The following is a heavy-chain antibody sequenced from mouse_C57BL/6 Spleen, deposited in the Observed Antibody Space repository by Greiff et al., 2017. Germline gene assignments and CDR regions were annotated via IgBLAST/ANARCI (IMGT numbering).Heavy chain of an antibody. CDR1: YFAFMATA. CDR3: AREKERYNALAY. Sequence: LQQSGAGLVRPWSSVKLSCKYSYFAFMATAMHWVKQRPGTGLVWIGSFNMYSDATEYSEHFKGQATSTENPASSTAYMVLSGHTAEDSAVYNCAREKERYNALAYWGQGTSVTVSS. V-gene: IGHV1-49*01. CDR2: FNMYSDAT. J-gene: IGHJ4*01.